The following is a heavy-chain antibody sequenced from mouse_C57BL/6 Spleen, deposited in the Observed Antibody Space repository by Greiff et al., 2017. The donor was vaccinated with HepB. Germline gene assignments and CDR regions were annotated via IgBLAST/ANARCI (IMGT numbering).Heavy chain of an antibody. J-gene: IGHJ3*01. V-gene: IGHV1-82*01. CDR3: ARWRYYYGSEAY. Sequence: QVQLQQSGPELVKPGASVKISCKASGYAFSSSWMNWVKQRPGKGLEWIGRIYPGDGDTNYNGKFKGKATLTADKSSSTAYMQLSSLTSEDSAVYFCARWRYYYGSEAYWGQGTLVTVSA. D-gene: IGHD1-1*01. CDR1: GYAFSSSW. CDR2: IYPGDGDT.